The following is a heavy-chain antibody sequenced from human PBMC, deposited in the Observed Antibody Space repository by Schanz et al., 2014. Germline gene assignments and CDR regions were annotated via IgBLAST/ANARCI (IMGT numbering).Heavy chain of an antibody. V-gene: IGHV3-23*01. CDR3: AKDVDFWSGYYLDY. D-gene: IGHD3-3*01. J-gene: IGHJ4*02. CDR2: ISGSGGST. CDR1: GFTFSSYA. Sequence: EVQLLESGGGLVQPGGSLRLSCVASGFTFSSYAMSWVRQAPGKGLEWVSGISGSGGSTYDADSVKGRFTISRDNGKKSLYLQMNSLRAEDTAVYFCAKDVDFWSGYYLDYWGQGTLVTVSS.